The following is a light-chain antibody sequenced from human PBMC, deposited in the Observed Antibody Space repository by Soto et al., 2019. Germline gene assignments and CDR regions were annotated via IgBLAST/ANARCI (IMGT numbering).Light chain of an antibody. Sequence: EIVMKQSPATLSVSPGERATLSCRASQSISSNLAWYQQKPGQAPRLLMFRTSSRATGFPARFSGSGSGTEFNLTISSLQSEDFGVYYCQQYNNWPITFGQGTRLEIK. V-gene: IGKV3-15*01. J-gene: IGKJ5*01. CDR1: QSISSN. CDR2: RTS. CDR3: QQYNNWPIT.